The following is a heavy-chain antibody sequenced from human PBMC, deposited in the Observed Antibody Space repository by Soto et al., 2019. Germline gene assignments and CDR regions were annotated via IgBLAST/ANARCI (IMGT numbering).Heavy chain of an antibody. Sequence: SVKVSCKASGGTFSSYAISWVRQAPGQGLEWMGGIIPIFGTANYAQKFQGRVTITADKSTSTAYMELSSLRSEDTAVYYCARGSYGRPYYYYYGMDVWGQGTTVTVSS. CDR1: GGTFSSYA. V-gene: IGHV1-69*06. CDR3: ARGSYGRPYYYYYGMDV. CDR2: IIPIFGTA. D-gene: IGHD5-18*01. J-gene: IGHJ6*02.